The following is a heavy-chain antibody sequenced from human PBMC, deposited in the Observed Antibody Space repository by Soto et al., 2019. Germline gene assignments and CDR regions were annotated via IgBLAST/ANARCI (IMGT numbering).Heavy chain of an antibody. D-gene: IGHD6-19*01. CDR3: ARAAPPIAVTFPQYFYYMDV. J-gene: IGHJ6*03. CDR1: GGSISSGGYY. Sequence: SETLSLTCTVSGGSISSGGYYWSWIRQHPGKGLEWIGYIYYSGSTYYNPSLKSRVTISVDTSKNQFSLKLSSVTAADTAVYYCARAAPPIAVTFPQYFYYMDVWGKGTTVTVSS. V-gene: IGHV4-31*03. CDR2: IYYSGST.